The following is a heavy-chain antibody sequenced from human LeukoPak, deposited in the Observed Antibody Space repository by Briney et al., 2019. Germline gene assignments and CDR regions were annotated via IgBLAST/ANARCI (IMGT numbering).Heavy chain of an antibody. D-gene: IGHD2-15*01. CDR3: ARMGIRCSGGSCYLFDY. CDR2: ISAYNGNT. V-gene: IGHV1-18*04. Sequence: ASVKVSCKASGYTFTSYGISWVRQAPGQELEWMGWISAYNGNTNYAQKLQGRVTMTTDTSTSTAYMELRSLRSDDTAVYYCARMGIRCSGGSCYLFDYWGQGTLVTVSS. CDR1: GYTFTSYG. J-gene: IGHJ4*02.